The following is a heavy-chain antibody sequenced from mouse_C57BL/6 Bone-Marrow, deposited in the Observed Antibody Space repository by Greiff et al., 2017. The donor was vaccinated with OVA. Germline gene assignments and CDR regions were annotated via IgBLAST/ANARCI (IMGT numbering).Heavy chain of an antibody. D-gene: IGHD1-1*01. CDR1: GYNFTSYW. V-gene: IGHV1-52*01. J-gene: IGHJ2*01. CDR3: ALTTVVASDY. Sequence: QVQLQQPGAELVRPGSSVKLSCKASGYNFTSYWMHWVKQRPIQGLEWIGNIDPSDSETHYNQKFKDKATLTVDKSSSTAYMQLSSLTSEDSAVYYCALTTVVASDYWGQGTTLTVSS. CDR2: IDPSDSET.